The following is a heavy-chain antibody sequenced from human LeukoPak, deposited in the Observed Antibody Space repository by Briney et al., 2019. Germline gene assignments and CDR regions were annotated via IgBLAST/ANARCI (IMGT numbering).Heavy chain of an antibody. CDR2: INPNSGGT. V-gene: IGHV1-2*02. D-gene: IGHD5-24*01. Sequence: ASAKVSCKASGYTFTGYYMHWVRQAPGQGLEWMGWINPNSGGTNYAQKFQGRVTMTRDTSISTAYMELSRLRSDDTAVYYCAREMATIEGFDYWGQGTLVTVSS. CDR1: GYTFTGYY. CDR3: AREMATIEGFDY. J-gene: IGHJ4*02.